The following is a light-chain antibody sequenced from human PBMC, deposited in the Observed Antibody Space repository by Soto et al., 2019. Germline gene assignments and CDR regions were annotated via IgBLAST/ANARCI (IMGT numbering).Light chain of an antibody. CDR3: QQYGSSPPT. CDR1: QSVRSSY. V-gene: IGKV3-20*01. J-gene: IGKJ1*01. Sequence: EIVLTQSPGTLSLSPGERATLSCRASQSVRSSYLAWYQQKPRQAPRLLIYCASSRATGIPDRFSGSGSGTDFTLTISRLEPEDFAVYYCQQYGSSPPTFGQGTKVEIK. CDR2: CAS.